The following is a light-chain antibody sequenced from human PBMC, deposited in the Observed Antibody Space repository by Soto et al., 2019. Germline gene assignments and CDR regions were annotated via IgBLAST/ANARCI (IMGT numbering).Light chain of an antibody. CDR1: QSVSSN. J-gene: IGKJ1*01. CDR3: QQYGNSLWA. V-gene: IGKV3-20*01. CDR2: DAS. Sequence: EIVMTQSPGTLSVSPGERATLSCEASQSVSSNLAWYQQKPGQAPRLLIYDASTRATGIPDRFSGSGSGTDFTLTISRLEPEDFAVYYCQQYGNSLWAFGQGTKVDIK.